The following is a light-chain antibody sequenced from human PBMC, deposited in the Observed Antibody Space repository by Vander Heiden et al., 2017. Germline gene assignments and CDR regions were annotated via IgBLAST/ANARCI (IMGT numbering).Light chain of an antibody. CDR2: WAS. Sequence: DIVMTQSPDSLAVYLGERATFNCKSSQSLLSGSNNKNNLTWYQQKPGQPPKLLISWASTRESGVPDRFSDSGSGTDFTLTISSLQAEDVAVYFCQQFFSSPLTFGGGTKVEI. V-gene: IGKV4-1*01. CDR1: QSLLSGSNNKNN. CDR3: QQFFSSPLT. J-gene: IGKJ4*01.